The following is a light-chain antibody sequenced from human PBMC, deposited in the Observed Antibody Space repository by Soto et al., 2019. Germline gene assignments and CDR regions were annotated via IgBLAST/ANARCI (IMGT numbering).Light chain of an antibody. V-gene: IGKV1-12*01. Sequence: DIQMTQSPSSVSASVGDRVTITCRASQGISSGLAWYQQKPGKAPKLLIYAASSLQSGGPYRFSGTGSDTDFTLTITSLQPEDFAIYYCQQSNSFPITFGQGTRLEIK. CDR3: QQSNSFPIT. J-gene: IGKJ5*01. CDR2: AAS. CDR1: QGISSG.